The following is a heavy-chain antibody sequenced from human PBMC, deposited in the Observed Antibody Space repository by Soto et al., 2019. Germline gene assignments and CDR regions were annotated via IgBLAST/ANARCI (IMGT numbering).Heavy chain of an antibody. CDR2: IIPLFGTG. CDR1: GGTFSNFP. Sequence: QVQLVQSGAEVKKPGSSVKVSCKASGGTFSNFPVNWVRQAPGQGLEWMGGIIPLFGTGNYARKFRDRLTITADDSMNIAYMELSRLTSEDTAVYYCARLQGRGTDYEFWSGFFDSWGQGTQVTVSS. V-gene: IGHV1-69*01. CDR3: ARLQGRGTDYEFWSGFFDS. D-gene: IGHD3-3*01. J-gene: IGHJ4*02.